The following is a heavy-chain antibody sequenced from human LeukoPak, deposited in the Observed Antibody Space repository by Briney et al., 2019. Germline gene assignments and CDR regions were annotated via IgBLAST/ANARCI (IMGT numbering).Heavy chain of an antibody. CDR2: IYYSGST. CDR3: ASPGYSYDISGYYYFDY. Sequence: SETLSLTCAVSGYSISSTYYWGWIRQPPGKVLEWIGSIYYSGSTYYNPSLKSRVTISVDTSNSQFSLRLSSVTAADTAVYYCASPGYSYDISGYYYFDYWGQGTLVTVSS. CDR1: GYSISSTYY. J-gene: IGHJ4*02. D-gene: IGHD3-22*01. V-gene: IGHV4-38-2*01.